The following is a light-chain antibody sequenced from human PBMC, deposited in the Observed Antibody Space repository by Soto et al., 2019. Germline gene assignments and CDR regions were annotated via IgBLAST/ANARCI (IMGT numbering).Light chain of an antibody. Sequence: DIQMTQSPSTLSASVGDRVTITCRASQSITSWLAWYQQKPGKAPKLLIYRASSLKSGVPSRFSGSGSGTEFTLTISSLQPDDFAIYYCQHPLTFGQGTKVEIK. J-gene: IGKJ1*01. CDR1: QSITSW. CDR2: RAS. CDR3: QHPLT. V-gene: IGKV1-5*03.